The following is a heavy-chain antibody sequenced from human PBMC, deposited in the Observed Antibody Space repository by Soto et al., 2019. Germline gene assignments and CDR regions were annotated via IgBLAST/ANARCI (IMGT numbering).Heavy chain of an antibody. CDR1: GGSISTSSYY. D-gene: IGHD3-22*01. Sequence: QLQLQESGPGLVKPSETLSLTCTVSGGSISTSSYYWGWIRQPPGKGLEGIGSIYYSGSTYYTPSLKSRVTVSVDTSMDQFSPKLSSVTAADTAVYYCARDYDSSGDYWGQGTLVTVSS. CDR3: ARDYDSSGDY. J-gene: IGHJ4*02. V-gene: IGHV4-39*01. CDR2: IYYSGST.